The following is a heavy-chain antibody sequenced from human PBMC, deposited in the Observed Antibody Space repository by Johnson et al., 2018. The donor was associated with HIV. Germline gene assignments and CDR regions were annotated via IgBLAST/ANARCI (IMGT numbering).Heavy chain of an antibody. J-gene: IGHJ3*02. CDR2: ISWNSGSI. CDR1: GFTFDDYG. CDR3: ARSRGGSSEDAFDI. Sequence: VQLVESGGGVVRPGGSLRLSCAASGFTFDDYGMSWVRQAPWKGLEWVSGISWNSGSIGYADSVQGRFTISRDNAKNSLYLQMNSLRAEDTAFYYCARSRGGSSEDAFDIWGQGTMVTVSS. V-gene: IGHV3-20*04. D-gene: IGHD1-26*01.